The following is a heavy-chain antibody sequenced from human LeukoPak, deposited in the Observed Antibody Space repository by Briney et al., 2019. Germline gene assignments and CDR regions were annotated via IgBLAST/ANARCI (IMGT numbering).Heavy chain of an antibody. CDR1: GYTFTSYG. CDR3: ARESAYYYDSSGYYSLAFDI. Sequence: ASVKVSCKASGYTFTSYGISWVRQAPGQGLEWMGWISAYNGNTNYAQKLQGRVTMTTDTSTSTAYMELRSLRSDDMAVYYCARESAYYYDSSGYYSLAFDIWGQGTMVTVSS. D-gene: IGHD3-22*01. V-gene: IGHV1-18*03. J-gene: IGHJ3*02. CDR2: ISAYNGNT.